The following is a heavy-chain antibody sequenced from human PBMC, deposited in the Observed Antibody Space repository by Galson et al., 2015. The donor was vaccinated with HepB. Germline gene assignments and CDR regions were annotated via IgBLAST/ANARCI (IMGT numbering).Heavy chain of an antibody. J-gene: IGHJ4*02. V-gene: IGHV3-66*01. CDR1: GFTVSSNY. CDR3: ARGLLYSSGRANTNLGNY. D-gene: IGHD6-19*01. CDR2: IYSGGST. Sequence: SLRLSCAASGFTVSSNYMSWVRQAPGKGLEWVSVIYSGGSTYYADSVKGRFTISRDNSKNTLYLQMNSLRAEDTAVYYCARGLLYSSGRANTNLGNYWGQGTLVTVSS.